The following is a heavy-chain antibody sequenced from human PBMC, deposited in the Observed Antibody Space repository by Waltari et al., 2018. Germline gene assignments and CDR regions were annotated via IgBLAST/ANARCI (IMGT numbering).Heavy chain of an antibody. Sequence: QVQLQASGPGLVKPSETLSLTCTVSVGSISRHYWSWIRHPPGKGLDWIGYIYYSGSTNYNPALKSRVTISVDTSKNQFSLKLSSVTAADTAVYYCARGERWLQFTQSPPGYYYYMDVWGKGTTVTVSS. CDR2: IYYSGST. CDR1: VGSISRHY. CDR3: ARGERWLQFTQSPPGYYYYMDV. J-gene: IGHJ6*03. V-gene: IGHV4-59*11. D-gene: IGHD5-12*01.